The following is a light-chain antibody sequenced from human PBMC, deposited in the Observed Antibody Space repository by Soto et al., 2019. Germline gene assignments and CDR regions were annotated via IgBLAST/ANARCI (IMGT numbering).Light chain of an antibody. J-gene: IGLJ1*01. V-gene: IGLV2-14*01. CDR2: EVS. CDR1: SSDVGAYSY. Sequence: QSALTQPASVSGSPGQSITISCTGTSSDVGAYSYVSWYQQHPGKAPKLMIYEVSNRPSGVSNRFSGSRSGNTASLTISGLQAEDAADYYCSSYSSSSTYVFGTGTKLTVL. CDR3: SSYSSSSTYV.